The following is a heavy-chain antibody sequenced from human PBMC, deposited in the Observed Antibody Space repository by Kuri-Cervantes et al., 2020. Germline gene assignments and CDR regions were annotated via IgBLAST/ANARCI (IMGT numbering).Heavy chain of an antibody. CDR3: ARLPRGVGVSWFEPVGITGIY. V-gene: IGHV4-34*01. D-gene: IGHD3-10*01. CDR2: IYYSGST. Sequence: SETLSFTCAVYGGSFSGYYWGWIRQPPGKGLEWIGSIYYSGSTYYNPSLKSRVTISVDTSKNQFSLKLSSVTAADTAVYYCARLPRGVGVSWFEPVGITGIYWGQGTLVTVSS. CDR1: GGSFSGYY. J-gene: IGHJ4*02.